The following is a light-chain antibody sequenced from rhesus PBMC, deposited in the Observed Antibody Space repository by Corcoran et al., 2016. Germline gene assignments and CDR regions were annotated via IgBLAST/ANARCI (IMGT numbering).Light chain of an antibody. Sequence: DIQMTQSPSSLSASVGDTVTITCRASQGISSWLAWYQQKPGKAPKLLIYKASSLQSGVPSRFSGSGSGTDVTLTISSLQSEDFATYYCQQYSSRPYSCGQGTKVEIK. CDR2: KAS. CDR3: QQYSSRPYS. CDR1: QGISSW. J-gene: IGKJ2*01. V-gene: IGKV1-22*01.